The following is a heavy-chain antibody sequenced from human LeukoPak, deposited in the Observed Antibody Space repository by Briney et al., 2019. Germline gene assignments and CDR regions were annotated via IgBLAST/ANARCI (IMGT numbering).Heavy chain of an antibody. D-gene: IGHD6-6*01. Sequence: SETLSLTCTVSSGSIVGYSWTWIRQPAAKGLQWIGHFLSGGTTNYNPSLHSRVTISLDKSKNHVSLRLTSVTAADTGVYFCAMSEYTDVDLDYYYMDVWGKGTAVTVSS. CDR2: FLSGGTT. CDR3: AMSEYTDVDLDYYYMDV. V-gene: IGHV4-4*07. J-gene: IGHJ6*03. CDR1: SGSIVGYS.